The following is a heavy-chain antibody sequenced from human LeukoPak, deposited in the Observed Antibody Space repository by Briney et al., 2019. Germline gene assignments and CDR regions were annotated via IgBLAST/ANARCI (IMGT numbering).Heavy chain of an antibody. D-gene: IGHD5-12*01. V-gene: IGHV1-2*02. Sequence: ASVKVSCKASGYTFTGHYIHWVRQAPGQGLEWVGWINPDSGDTNYAQKFQGRVTMTRDTSISTAYMELSRLRSDYTAVYYCAKNPYEYYFDYWGQGTLVTVSS. CDR3: AKNPYEYYFDY. J-gene: IGHJ4*02. CDR2: INPDSGDT. CDR1: GYTFTGHY.